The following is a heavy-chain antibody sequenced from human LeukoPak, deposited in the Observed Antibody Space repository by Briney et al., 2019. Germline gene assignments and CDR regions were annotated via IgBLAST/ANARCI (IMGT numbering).Heavy chain of an antibody. CDR3: ARAPLTGGATNL. J-gene: IGHJ4*02. CDR2: IYHSGST. Sequence: PSETLSLTCTVSGGSISSSNWWSWVRQPPGKGLEWIGEIYHSGSTNYNPSLKSRVTISVDKSKNQFSLKLSSVTAADTAVYYCARAPLTGGATNLWGQGTLVTVSS. V-gene: IGHV4-4*02. CDR1: GGSISSSNW. D-gene: IGHD1-26*01.